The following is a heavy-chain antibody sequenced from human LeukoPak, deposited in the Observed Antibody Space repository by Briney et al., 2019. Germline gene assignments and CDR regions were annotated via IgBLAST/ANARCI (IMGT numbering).Heavy chain of an antibody. D-gene: IGHD5-12*01. J-gene: IGHJ4*02. V-gene: IGHV4-4*07. CDR3: ARDGYGGLPDFDY. CDR1: GGSMNGFY. Sequence: SETLSLTCTVSGGSMNGFYWSWIPQPAGKGLEWIGRIYASGTTNYNPSLKSRVTLSLDTSKKQFSLKLRSVTAADTAVYYCARDGYGGLPDFDYWGQGTLVTVSS. CDR2: IYASGTT.